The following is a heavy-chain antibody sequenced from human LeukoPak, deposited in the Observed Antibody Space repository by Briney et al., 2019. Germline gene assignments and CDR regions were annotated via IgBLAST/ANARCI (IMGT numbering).Heavy chain of an antibody. D-gene: IGHD5-18*01. V-gene: IGHV1-18*01. J-gene: IGHJ4*02. Sequence: ASVKVSCKTSGYTFTSYGVSWVRQAPGQRLEWMGWISTYNYNTNYAQKFRGRVTLTKDTSTSTVYMELRSLRFDDTPIYYCARQVDTSMALPDYWGQGTLVTVSS. CDR1: GYTFTSYG. CDR2: ISTYNYNT. CDR3: ARQVDTSMALPDY.